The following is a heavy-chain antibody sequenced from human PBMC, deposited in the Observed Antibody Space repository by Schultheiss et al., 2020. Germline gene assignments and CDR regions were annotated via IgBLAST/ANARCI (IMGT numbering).Heavy chain of an antibody. CDR3: AKDQPNIYDFWSGYLPVSDY. J-gene: IGHJ4*02. Sequence: GGSLRLSCAASGFTFSSYDMHWVRQATGKGLEWVSYISSSGSTIYYADSVKGRFTISRDNAKNSLYLQMNSLRAEDTAVYYCAKDQPNIYDFWSGYLPVSDYWGQGTLVTVSS. CDR2: ISSSGSTI. CDR1: GFTFSSYD. D-gene: IGHD3-3*01. V-gene: IGHV3-48*03.